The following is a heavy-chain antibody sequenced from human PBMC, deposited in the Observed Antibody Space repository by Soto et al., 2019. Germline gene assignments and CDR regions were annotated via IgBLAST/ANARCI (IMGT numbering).Heavy chain of an antibody. CDR1: GFTFNIYS. D-gene: IGHD3-10*01. V-gene: IGHV3-30-3*01. CDR2: ISYDGSNK. J-gene: IGHJ4*02. Sequence: QVQLVESGGGVVQPGRSLRLSCAASGFTFNIYSMHWVRQAPGKGLEWVAVISYDGSNKYYADSVKGRFTISRDNSINTLYLQMNSLRTYDTAMYYCARGSGGNLDYWGQGTLVTVSS. CDR3: ARGSGGNLDY.